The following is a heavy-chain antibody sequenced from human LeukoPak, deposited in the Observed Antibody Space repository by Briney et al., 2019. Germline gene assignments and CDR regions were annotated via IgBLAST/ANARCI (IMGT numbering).Heavy chain of an antibody. J-gene: IGHJ3*02. CDR2: INHSGST. V-gene: IGHV4-34*01. Sequence: SETLSLTCAVYGGSFSGYYWSWIRQPPGKGLEWIGEINHSGSTNYNPSLWSRVTISVDTSKNQFSLKLTSVTAADTAVYYCARGPYIWGQGTMITVSS. CDR1: GGSFSGYY. CDR3: ARGPYI.